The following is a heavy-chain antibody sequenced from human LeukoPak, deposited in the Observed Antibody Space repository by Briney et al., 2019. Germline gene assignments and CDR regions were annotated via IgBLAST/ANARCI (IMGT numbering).Heavy chain of an antibody. Sequence: GGSLRLSCAASGFTFSSYGMHWVRQAPGKGLEWVAVISYDGSNKYYADSVKGRFTISRDNSKNTLYLQMNSLRVEDTAVYYCARGIAVAGNLGTFDYWGQGTLVTVSS. CDR3: ARGIAVAGNLGTFDY. D-gene: IGHD6-19*01. J-gene: IGHJ4*02. V-gene: IGHV3-30*03. CDR1: GFTFSSYG. CDR2: ISYDGSNK.